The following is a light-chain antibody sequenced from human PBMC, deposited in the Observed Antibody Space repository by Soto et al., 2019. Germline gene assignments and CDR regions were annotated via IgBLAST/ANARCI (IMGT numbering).Light chain of an antibody. CDR1: NSNIGRNT. J-gene: IGLJ2*01. CDR3: AAWDDTRRAQV. Sequence: QSVLTQPPSASGTPGQRVTISCSGSNSNIGRNTVSWYQQVPGTAPKSLIYSDDQRPSGVPDRISGSRSGTSASLAISGLQSGDEAEYYCAAWDDTRRAQVFGGGTKLTVL. CDR2: SDD. V-gene: IGLV1-44*01.